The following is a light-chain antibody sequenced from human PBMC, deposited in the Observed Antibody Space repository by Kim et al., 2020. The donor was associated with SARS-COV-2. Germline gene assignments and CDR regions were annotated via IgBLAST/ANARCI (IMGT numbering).Light chain of an antibody. Sequence: GQRVTISCSGSSSNIGSNYVYWYQQLPGTAPKLLISKNNQRPSGVPDRFSGSKSGTSASLDISGFRSEDEADYYCAAWDDSLSGRVFGGGTQLTVL. CDR1: SSNIGSNY. J-gene: IGLJ2*01. CDR2: KNN. CDR3: AAWDDSLSGRV. V-gene: IGLV1-47*01.